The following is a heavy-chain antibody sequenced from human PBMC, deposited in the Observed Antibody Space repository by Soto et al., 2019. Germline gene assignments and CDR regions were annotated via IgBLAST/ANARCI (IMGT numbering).Heavy chain of an antibody. CDR3: ARARYCASPSCYKHYYYGMDT. CDR1: GYTFTSHG. CDR2: ISTYNSRT. J-gene: IGHJ6*02. Sequence: QDQLVQSGAEVKNPGASVKISCEASGYTFTSHGISWVRQAPGQGLEWLGWISTYNSRTHYAQKVQGRVTMTTDTSTSTAYLDLRSLTFDDTAVYYCARARYCASPSCYKHYYYGMDTWGQGTTVTVSS. V-gene: IGHV1-18*04. D-gene: IGHD2-2*02.